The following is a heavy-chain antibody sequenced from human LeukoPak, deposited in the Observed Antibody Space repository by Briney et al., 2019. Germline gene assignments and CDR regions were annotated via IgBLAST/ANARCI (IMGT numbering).Heavy chain of an antibody. CDR3: AREQQLNWFDP. Sequence: ASVRVSCKASGYTFTSYAMHRVRQAPGQRLEWMGWINAGNGNTKYSQKFQGRVTITRDTSASTAYMELSSLRSEDTAVYYCAREQQLNWFDPWGQGTLVTVSS. D-gene: IGHD6-13*01. J-gene: IGHJ5*02. CDR1: GYTFTSYA. CDR2: INAGNGNT. V-gene: IGHV1-3*01.